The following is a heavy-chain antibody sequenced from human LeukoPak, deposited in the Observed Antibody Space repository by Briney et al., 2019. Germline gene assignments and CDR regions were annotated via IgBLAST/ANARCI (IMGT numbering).Heavy chain of an antibody. J-gene: IGHJ4*02. D-gene: IGHD5-18*01. Sequence: ASVKVSCKASGYTFSSYGISWVRQAPGQGLEWMGSISAYDGNTDYAQNLQGRVTMTTDTSTSTAYMELRSLRSDDTAVYYCARAVRGYSYAYLPYWGQGTLVTVSS. CDR1: GYTFSSYG. CDR2: ISAYDGNT. CDR3: ARAVRGYSYAYLPY. V-gene: IGHV1-18*01.